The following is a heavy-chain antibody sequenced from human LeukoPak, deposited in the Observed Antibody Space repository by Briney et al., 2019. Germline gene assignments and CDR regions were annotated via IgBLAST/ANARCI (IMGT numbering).Heavy chain of an antibody. Sequence: GGSLRLSCAASGFTFGSYAMYWVRQAPGKGLEWVSGIFGSGGSAHYADSVKGRFTISRDNSKNTVYLQMDSLRVEDTAIYYCSKTTTGYSSGRYPAWPIDYWGQGTLVTVSS. D-gene: IGHD2-15*01. CDR2: IFGSGGSA. J-gene: IGHJ4*02. V-gene: IGHV3-23*01. CDR1: GFTFGSYA. CDR3: SKTTTGYSSGRYPAWPIDY.